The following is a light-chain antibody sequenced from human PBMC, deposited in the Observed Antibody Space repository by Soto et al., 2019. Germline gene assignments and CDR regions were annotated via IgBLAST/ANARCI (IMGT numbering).Light chain of an antibody. CDR1: SSNIGAGYD. CDR2: GNS. V-gene: IGLV1-40*01. CDR3: QSYDSSLSGSV. J-gene: IGLJ3*02. Sequence: QSVLTQPPSVSGAPGQRVTISCTGSSSNIGAGYDVHWYQQLPGTAPNLLIYGNSNRPSGVPDRFSGSKSGTSASLAITGLQADDEADYYCQSYDSSLSGSVFGGGTQLTVL.